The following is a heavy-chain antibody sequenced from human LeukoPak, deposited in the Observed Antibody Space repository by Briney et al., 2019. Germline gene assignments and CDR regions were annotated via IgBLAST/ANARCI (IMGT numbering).Heavy chain of an antibody. CDR3: ASRNYYDSSGYYPTGGVFDY. Sequence: SETLSLTCAVYGGSFSGYYWSWIRQPPGKGLEWIGEINHSGSTNYNPSLKSRVTISVDTSKNQFSLKLSSVTAADTAVYYCASRNYYDSSGYYPTGGVFDYWGQGTLVTVSS. CDR1: GGSFSGYY. D-gene: IGHD3-22*01. V-gene: IGHV4-34*01. CDR2: INHSGST. J-gene: IGHJ4*02.